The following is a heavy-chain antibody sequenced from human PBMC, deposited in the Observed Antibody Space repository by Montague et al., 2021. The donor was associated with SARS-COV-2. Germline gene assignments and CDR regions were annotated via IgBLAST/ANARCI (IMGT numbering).Heavy chain of an antibody. CDR1: GGSIRSGSYY. CDR2: IYSSGST. Sequence: TLSLTCTVSGGSIRSGSYYWSWIRQPAGKGLEWIGRIYSSGSTNYNPSLKSRVTMSVDTSKNQFSLKLSSVTAADTAVYYCARDYGDYSYYYGLDFWGQGTMVTVSS. CDR3: ARDYGDYSYYYGLDF. V-gene: IGHV4-61*02. D-gene: IGHD4-17*01. J-gene: IGHJ6*02.